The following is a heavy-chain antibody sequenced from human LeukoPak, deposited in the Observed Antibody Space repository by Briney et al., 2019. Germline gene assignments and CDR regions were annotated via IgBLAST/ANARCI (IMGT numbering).Heavy chain of an antibody. CDR3: ARQVIYPDY. J-gene: IGHJ4*02. CDR2: IHSSGST. CDR1: GGSISSYY. Sequence: PSETLSLTCTVSGGSISSYYWSWIRQPPGKGLEWIGYIHSSGSTNSNPSLNSRVTLSLDTSNNQFSLKLSSVTAADTAVYYCARQVIYPDYWGQGNLVTVSS. V-gene: IGHV4-59*08. D-gene: IGHD3-10*01.